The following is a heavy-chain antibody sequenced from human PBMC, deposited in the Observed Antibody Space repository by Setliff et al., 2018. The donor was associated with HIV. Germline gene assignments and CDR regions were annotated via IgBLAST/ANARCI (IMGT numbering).Heavy chain of an antibody. J-gene: IGHJ6*02. D-gene: IGHD1-26*01. Sequence: GASVKVSCKASGYTFTSYGISWVRQAPGQGLEWMGWISAYNGNTNYAQKLQGRVTMTTDTSTSTAYMELSSLISEDTALYYCARDRGSYYEGSYYYYGMDVWGQGTTVTVSS. CDR3: ARDRGSYYEGSYYYYGMDV. CDR1: GYTFTSYG. V-gene: IGHV1-18*01. CDR2: ISAYNGNT.